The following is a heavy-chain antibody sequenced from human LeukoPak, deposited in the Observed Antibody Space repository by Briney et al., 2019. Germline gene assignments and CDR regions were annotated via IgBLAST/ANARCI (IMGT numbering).Heavy chain of an antibody. Sequence: PGGSLRLSCAASGFTVSSSYMSRVRQAPGKGLEWVSVLYSGGSTYYADSVKGRFTISRDNSKNTLYLQMNSLRAEDTAVYYCARSHRGSNSLSFDIWGQGTKVTVSS. CDR2: LYSGGST. J-gene: IGHJ3*02. V-gene: IGHV3-53*01. CDR3: ARSHRGSNSLSFDI. D-gene: IGHD1-26*01. CDR1: GFTVSSSY.